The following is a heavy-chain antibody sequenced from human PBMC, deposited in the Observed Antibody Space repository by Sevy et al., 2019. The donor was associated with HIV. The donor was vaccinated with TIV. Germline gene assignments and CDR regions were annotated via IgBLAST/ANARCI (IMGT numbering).Heavy chain of an antibody. CDR2: ISYDGSNK. D-gene: IGHD3-10*01. CDR3: AKGRYYGSGGPYYFDY. J-gene: IGHJ4*02. V-gene: IGHV3-30*18. Sequence: GGSLRLSCAASGFTFSSYGIHWVRQAPGKGLEWVAVISYDGSNKFYADSVKGRFTISRDNSKNALYLQMNSLRAEDTAVYYCAKGRYYGSGGPYYFDYWGQGTLVTVSS. CDR1: GFTFSSYG.